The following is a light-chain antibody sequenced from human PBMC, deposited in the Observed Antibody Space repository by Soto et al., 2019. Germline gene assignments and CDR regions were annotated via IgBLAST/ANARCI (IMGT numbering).Light chain of an antibody. J-gene: IGLJ2*01. V-gene: IGLV2-14*01. Sequence: QSALTQPASVSGSPGQSITISCTGTSSDVGGYNYVSWYQQHPGKAPKLMIYDVSNRPSVVSNRFSGSKSGNTASLTISGLQAEDEADYYSSSYTSSSTLNVVFGGGTKLTVL. CDR1: SSDVGGYNY. CDR2: DVS. CDR3: SSYTSSSTLNVV.